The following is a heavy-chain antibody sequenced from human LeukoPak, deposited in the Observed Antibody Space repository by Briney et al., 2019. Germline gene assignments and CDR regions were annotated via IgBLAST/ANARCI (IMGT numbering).Heavy chain of an antibody. J-gene: IGHJ5*02. V-gene: IGHV4-59*08. CDR1: GGSISSYY. D-gene: IGHD6-13*01. CDR2: IYYTGST. Sequence: PSETLSLTCTVSGGSISSYYWNWIRQPPGKGLEWIGYIYYTGSTNYSPSLKSRVIISVDTSKNQFSLKLSSVTAADTAVYYCARRRGIAAAGTSGRFDPWGQGTLVTVSS. CDR3: ARRRGIAAAGTSGRFDP.